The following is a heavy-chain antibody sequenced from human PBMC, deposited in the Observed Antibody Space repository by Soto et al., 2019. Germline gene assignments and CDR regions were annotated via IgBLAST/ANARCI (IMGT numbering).Heavy chain of an antibody. V-gene: IGHV4-59*01. CDR2: IYYSGST. CDR1: GGSISSYY. Sequence: KQSQTLSLTCTVSGGSISSYYWSWIRQPPGKGLEWIGYIYYSGSTNYNPSLKSRVTISVDTSKNQFSLKLSSVTAADTAVYYCARDGGYYGSGSYYVFGDGMDVWGQGTTVTVSS. D-gene: IGHD3-10*01. CDR3: ARDGGYYGSGSYYVFGDGMDV. J-gene: IGHJ6*02.